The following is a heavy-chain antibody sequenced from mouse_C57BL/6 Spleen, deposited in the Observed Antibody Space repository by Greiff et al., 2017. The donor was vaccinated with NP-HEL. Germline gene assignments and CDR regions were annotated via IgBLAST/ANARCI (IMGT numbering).Heavy chain of an antibody. V-gene: IGHV5-9-1*02. CDR2: ISSGGDYI. D-gene: IGHD1-1*01. J-gene: IGHJ1*03. CDR1: GFTFSSYA. CDR3: TSHYYGSSHWYFDV. Sequence: EVQLVESGEGLVKPGGSLKLSCAASGFTFSSYAMSWVRQTPEKRLEWVAYISSGGDYIYYADTVKGRFTISRDNARNTLYLQMSSLKSEDTAMYYCTSHYYGSSHWYFDVWGTGTTVTVSS.